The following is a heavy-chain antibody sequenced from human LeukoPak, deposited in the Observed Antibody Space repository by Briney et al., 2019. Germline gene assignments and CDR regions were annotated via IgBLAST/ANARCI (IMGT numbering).Heavy chain of an antibody. CDR3: TRAGTYYDSSGYYSGPYYFDY. CDR1: GFTFGDYA. CDR2: IRSEAYGGTT. D-gene: IGHD3-22*01. J-gene: IGHJ4*02. Sequence: GGSLRLSCTASGFTFGDYAMSWVRQAPGKGLEWVGFIRSEAYGGTTEYAASVKGRFTISRDDSKSIAYLQMNSLKTEDTAVYYCTRAGTYYDSSGYYSGPYYFDYWGQGTLVTVSS. V-gene: IGHV3-49*04.